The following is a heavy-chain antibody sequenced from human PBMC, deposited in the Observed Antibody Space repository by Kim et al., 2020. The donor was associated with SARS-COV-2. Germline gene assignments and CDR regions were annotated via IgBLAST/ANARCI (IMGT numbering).Heavy chain of an antibody. CDR3: ARPKYSTSRFPFDT. Sequence: GESLKISCEASGYRFSTYWIAWVRQMPGKGLEWMGIIYPSNSLTYYSPSFQGQVTISVDKSIDTAFLEWTSLKPSDTAIYFCARPKYSTSRFPFDTWGQGTLVTVSS. CDR2: IYPSNSLT. V-gene: IGHV5-51*01. CDR1: GYRFSTYW. D-gene: IGHD2-2*01. J-gene: IGHJ4*02.